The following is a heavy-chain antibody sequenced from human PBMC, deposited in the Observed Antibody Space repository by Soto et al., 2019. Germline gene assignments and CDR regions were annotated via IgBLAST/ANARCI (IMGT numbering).Heavy chain of an antibody. J-gene: IGHJ4*02. D-gene: IGHD3-10*01. CDR3: AISGDSYYFDY. CDR1: GFTFSSYA. V-gene: IGHV3-64*01. Sequence: PGGSLRLSCAASGFTFSSYAMHWVRQAPGKGLEYVSAISSNGGSTYYANSVKGRFTISRDNSKNTLYLQMGSLRAEDMAVYYCAISGDSYYFDYWGQGTLVTVSS. CDR2: ISSNGGST.